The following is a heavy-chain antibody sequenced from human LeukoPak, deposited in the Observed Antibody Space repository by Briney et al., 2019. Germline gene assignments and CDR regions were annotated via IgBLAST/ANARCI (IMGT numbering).Heavy chain of an antibody. CDR3: AKDYGPKQLVFLDS. V-gene: IGHV3-30*18. J-gene: IGHJ4*02. CDR1: GFTFSRYG. D-gene: IGHD6-13*01. CDR2: ISYDGSNK. Sequence: GRSLRLSCAASGFTFSRYGMHWVRQASGKGLEWVALISYDGSNKYYADSVKGRFTISRDNSKNTLYVQMSSLRGEDTAVYYCAKDYGPKQLVFLDSWGQGTLVTVSS.